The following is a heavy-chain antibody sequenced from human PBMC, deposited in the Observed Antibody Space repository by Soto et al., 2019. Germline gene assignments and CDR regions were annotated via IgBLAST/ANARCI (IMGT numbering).Heavy chain of an antibody. D-gene: IGHD2-21*01. CDR1: GGGNLRDYR. V-gene: IGHV1-69*01. CDR3: ARGGDGYNISAVY. CDR2: IIPKLGSA. J-gene: IGHJ4*02. Sequence: QVQLVQSGAEVKEPGSSVKVSCKASGGGNLRDYRTTWVRRAPGQGLEWMGGIIPKLGSANYAQNFQGRVTITADASTNTVDMELRSLRSDATAVYYGARGGDGYNISAVYWGQGTPVTVSS.